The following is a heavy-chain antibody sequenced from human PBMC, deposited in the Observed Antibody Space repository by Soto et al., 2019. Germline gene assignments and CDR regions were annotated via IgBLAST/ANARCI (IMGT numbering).Heavy chain of an antibody. V-gene: IGHV1-2*04. Sequence: ASVKVSCKASGYTFTGYYMHWVRQAPGQGLEWMGWINPNSGGTNYAQKFQGWVTMTRDTSISTAYMELSRLRSDDTAVYYCARGAGHSSSPDYYYYGMDVWGQGTTVPVSS. CDR1: GYTFTGYY. CDR2: INPNSGGT. J-gene: IGHJ6*02. D-gene: IGHD6-6*01. CDR3: ARGAGHSSSPDYYYYGMDV.